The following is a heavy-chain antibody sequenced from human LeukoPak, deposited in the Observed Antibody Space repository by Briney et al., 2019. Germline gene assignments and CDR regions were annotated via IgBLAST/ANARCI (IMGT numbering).Heavy chain of an antibody. CDR3: ARGGAVAGFDY. V-gene: IGHV1-69*13. D-gene: IGHD6-19*01. J-gene: IGHJ4*02. Sequence: GASVEVSCKASGGTFSSYAISWVRQAPGQGLEWMGGIIPIFGTANYAQKFQGRVTITADESTSTAYMELSSLRSEDTAVYYCARGGAVAGFDYWGQGTLVTVSS. CDR1: GGTFSSYA. CDR2: IIPIFGTA.